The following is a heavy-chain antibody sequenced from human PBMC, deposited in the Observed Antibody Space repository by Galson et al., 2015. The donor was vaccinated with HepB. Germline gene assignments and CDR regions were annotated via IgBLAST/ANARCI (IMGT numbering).Heavy chain of an antibody. CDR2: IYLGDSDI. CDR3: ARQKDRGFPIDY. V-gene: IGHV5-51*01. Sequence: QSGAEVKKPGESLKISCQGSGYRFTSYWIGWVRRMPGKGLEWMGIIYLGDSDIRYSPSFQGQVTISADKSISTAYLQWRSLKASDTAMYYCARQKDRGFPIDYWGQGTLVTVSS. J-gene: IGHJ4*02. CDR1: GYRFTSYW.